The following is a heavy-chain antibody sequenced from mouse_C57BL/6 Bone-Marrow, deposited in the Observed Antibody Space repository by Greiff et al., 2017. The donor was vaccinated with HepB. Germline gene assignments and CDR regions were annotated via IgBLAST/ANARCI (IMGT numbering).Heavy chain of an antibody. CDR1: GFTFSSYG. D-gene: IGHD4-1*01. Sequence: EVHLVESGGDLVKPGGSLKLSCAASGFTFSSYGMSWVRQTPDKRLEWVATISSGGSYTYYPDSVKGRFTISRDNAKNTLYLQMSSLKSEDTAMYYCARQRTGTRAWFAYWGQGTLVTVSA. V-gene: IGHV5-6*01. CDR2: ISSGGSYT. J-gene: IGHJ3*01. CDR3: ARQRTGTRAWFAY.